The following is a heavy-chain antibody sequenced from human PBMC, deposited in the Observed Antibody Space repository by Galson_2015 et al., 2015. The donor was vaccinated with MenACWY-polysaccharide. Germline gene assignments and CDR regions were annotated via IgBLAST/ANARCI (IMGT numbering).Heavy chain of an antibody. D-gene: IGHD2-2*01. Sequence: SLRLSCAASGFTFSSYGMHWVRPAPGKGLELVAIISYDGSKKYYADSVKGRVTISRDNSKNTLYLEMYSLRVEDTAVYYCARDSLKGEIPAAVSSPWGKGTLVTVSS. CDR3: ARDSLKGEIPAAVSSP. CDR2: ISYDGSKK. J-gene: IGHJ5*02. V-gene: IGHV3-30*03. CDR1: GFTFSSYG.